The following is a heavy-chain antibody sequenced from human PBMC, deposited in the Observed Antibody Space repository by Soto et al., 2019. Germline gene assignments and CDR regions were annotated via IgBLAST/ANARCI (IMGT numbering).Heavy chain of an antibody. V-gene: IGHV3-23*01. CDR3: AKDGGAPPIYSLDY. CDR1: GFTFSNNA. CDR2: ISGSGDT. D-gene: IGHD3-16*01. Sequence: EVQLLESGGGLVQPGGSLRLSCAASGFTFSNNAMSWVRQAPGKGLEWVSTISGSGDTYYADSVKGRFTISRDNSKNTLYLQMNSLRAEDTAVYFCAKDGGAPPIYSLDYLGQGTLVAVSS. J-gene: IGHJ4*02.